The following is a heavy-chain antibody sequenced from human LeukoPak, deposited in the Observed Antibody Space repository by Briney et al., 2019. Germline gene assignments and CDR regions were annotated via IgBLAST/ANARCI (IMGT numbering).Heavy chain of an antibody. Sequence: GGSLRLSCAASGFTFSSYGMHWVRQAPGKGLEWVAVIWYDGGNKYYADSVKGRFTISRDNSKNTLYLQMNSLRAEDTAVYYCARSAPGAELVPVSFLIGYYYYGMDVWGQGTTVTVSS. CDR3: ARSAPGAELVPVSFLIGYYYYGMDV. D-gene: IGHD6-13*01. V-gene: IGHV3-33*01. CDR2: IWYDGGNK. CDR1: GFTFSSYG. J-gene: IGHJ6*02.